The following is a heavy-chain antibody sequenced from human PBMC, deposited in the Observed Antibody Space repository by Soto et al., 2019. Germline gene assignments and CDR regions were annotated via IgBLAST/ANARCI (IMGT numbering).Heavy chain of an antibody. CDR3: AKDPNGDYIGAFDD. CDR1: GFDFSNYA. D-gene: IGHD4-17*01. Sequence: EVQLLESGGDLVQPGGSLRLSCVASGFDFSNYAVTWVRQAQGKGLEWVSSISRSSSVIYYADSVKGRFIISRDNSNNTLYLQMNSLRAEDTARYYCAKDPNGDYIGAFDDWGQGTLVTVSS. CDR2: ISRSSSVI. J-gene: IGHJ4*02. V-gene: IGHV3-23*01.